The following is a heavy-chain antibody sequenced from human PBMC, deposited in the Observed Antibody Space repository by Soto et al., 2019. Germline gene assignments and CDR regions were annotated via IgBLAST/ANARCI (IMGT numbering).Heavy chain of an antibody. V-gene: IGHV4-59*01. CDR3: ARRTATSLYYFGMDV. CDR1: GGSISSYY. D-gene: IGHD4-17*01. J-gene: IGHJ6*04. Sequence: SETLSLTCTVSGGSISSYYWTGIRQPPGKGLEWIGYIYYSGSTYYNPSLKSRVTISVDTSKNQFSLRLNSVTAADTAVYYCARRTATSLYYFGMDVWGAGATLPVST. CDR2: IYYSGST.